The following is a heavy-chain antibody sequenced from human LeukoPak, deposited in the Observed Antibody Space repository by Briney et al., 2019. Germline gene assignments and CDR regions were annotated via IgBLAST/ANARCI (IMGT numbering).Heavy chain of an antibody. Sequence: SETLSLTCTVSGGSISSSSYYWGWIRQPPGKGLEWIGSIYYSGSTYYNPSLKSRVTISVDTSKNQFSLNLSSVTSADTAVYYCARNPLVLNWYFDLWGRGTLVTVSS. V-gene: IGHV4-39*07. CDR2: IYYSGST. CDR3: ARNPLVLNWYFDL. D-gene: IGHD3-9*01. CDR1: GGSISSSSYY. J-gene: IGHJ2*01.